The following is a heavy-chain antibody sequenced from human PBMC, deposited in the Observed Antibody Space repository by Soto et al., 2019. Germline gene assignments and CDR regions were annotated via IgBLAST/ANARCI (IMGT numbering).Heavy chain of an antibody. CDR2: INPSSGGT. V-gene: IGHV1-46*01. CDR3: ARDRSQYRRTWGALDV. J-gene: IGHJ6*02. Sequence: QVQLVQSGAEVKKPGASVKVSCRASGYTFTSNYVHWVRQAPGQGLEWMGIINPSSGGTSFAQKFQGRVTMTRDTSTSTVFMEMTSLTSEDTAVYYCARDRSQYRRTWGALDVWGQGTTVTVSS. D-gene: IGHD6-6*01. CDR1: GYTFTSNY.